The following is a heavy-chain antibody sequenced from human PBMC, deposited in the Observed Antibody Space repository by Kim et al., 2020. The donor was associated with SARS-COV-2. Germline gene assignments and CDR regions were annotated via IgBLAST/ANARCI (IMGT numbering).Heavy chain of an antibody. CDR1: GGSISSSSYY. CDR2: IYYSGST. Sequence: SETLSLTCTVSGGSISSSSYYWGWIRQPPGKGLEWIGCIYYSGSTYYNPSLKSRVTISVDTSKNQFSLKLSSVTAADTAVYYCASYLIAAAGDPFDYWGQGTLVTVSS. J-gene: IGHJ4*02. CDR3: ASYLIAAAGDPFDY. D-gene: IGHD6-13*01. V-gene: IGHV4-39*01.